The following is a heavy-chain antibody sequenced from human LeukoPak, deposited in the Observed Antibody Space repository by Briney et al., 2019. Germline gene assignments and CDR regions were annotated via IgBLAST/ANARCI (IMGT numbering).Heavy chain of an antibody. V-gene: IGHV5-51*01. CDR3: ARRPSSGYYGSHFDY. J-gene: IGHJ4*02. D-gene: IGHD3-22*01. CDR2: IYPGDSDT. Sequence: GESLQISCKASGYSFASYWIGWVRQMPGKGLEWMGIIYPGDSDTRYGPSFQGQVTISAEKSISTAYLQWNSLKTSDTAMYYCARRPSSGYYGSHFDYWGQGTLVTVSS. CDR1: GYSFASYW.